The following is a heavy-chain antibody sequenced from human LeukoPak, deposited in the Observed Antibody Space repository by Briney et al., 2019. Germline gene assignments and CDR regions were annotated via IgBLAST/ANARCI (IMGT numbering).Heavy chain of an antibody. V-gene: IGHV5-51*01. CDR1: GHSFSTDC. Sequence: GDSLKISCKGSGHSFSTDCIAWVRQMPGKGLEWMGVIYAGDADTRYSPSFQGQVTISADKSLNTAYLQWTNLKASDTAMYYCARFRGELMDGFDFWGQGTLVTVSS. D-gene: IGHD1-7*01. J-gene: IGHJ4*02. CDR3: ARFRGELMDGFDF. CDR2: IYAGDADT.